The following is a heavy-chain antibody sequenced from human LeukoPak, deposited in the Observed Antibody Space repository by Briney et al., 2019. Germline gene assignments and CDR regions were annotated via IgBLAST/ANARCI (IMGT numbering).Heavy chain of an antibody. CDR1: GFTFSNYA. Sequence: PGGSLRLSCAASGFTFSNYAMSWVRQAPGKGLEWVSAISGIGGTFYADSVKGRFTISRDNSKNTLFLQMNSLRAEDTAVYYCAKMAGGYSGHNDYWGQGTLVTVSS. V-gene: IGHV3-23*01. D-gene: IGHD5-12*01. CDR2: ISGIGGT. J-gene: IGHJ4*02. CDR3: AKMAGGYSGHNDY.